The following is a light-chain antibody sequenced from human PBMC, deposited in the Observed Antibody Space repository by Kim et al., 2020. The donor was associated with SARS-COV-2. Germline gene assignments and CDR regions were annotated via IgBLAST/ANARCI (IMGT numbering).Light chain of an antibody. Sequence: SAAVGDGITISCRASQRISSWLAWYQQKPGKAPSLLIHRASSLESGVPSRFSGSGSGTEFTLTISSLQPDDFATYYCQQYNSSPVTFGGGTKLEI. J-gene: IGKJ4*01. CDR2: RAS. V-gene: IGKV1-5*03. CDR3: QQYNSSPVT. CDR1: QRISSW.